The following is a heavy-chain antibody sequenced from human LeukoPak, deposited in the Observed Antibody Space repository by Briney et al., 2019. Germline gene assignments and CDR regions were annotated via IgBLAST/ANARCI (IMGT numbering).Heavy chain of an antibody. Sequence: GESLKTSCKGSGYSFTSNWIGWVRQMPGKGLEWMGIIYPGDSDTRYSPSFQGQVTISADKSISSAYLEWSSLKASDTAMYYCARRGSGSMVYAFDIWGQGTMVTVSS. V-gene: IGHV5-51*01. J-gene: IGHJ3*02. D-gene: IGHD6-19*01. CDR3: ARRGSGSMVYAFDI. CDR1: GYSFTSNW. CDR2: IYPGDSDT.